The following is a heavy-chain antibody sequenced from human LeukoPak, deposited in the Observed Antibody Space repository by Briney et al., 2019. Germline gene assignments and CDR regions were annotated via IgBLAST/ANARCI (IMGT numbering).Heavy chain of an antibody. CDR3: ARDLRSPRTYYDSSGYDY. CDR2: INSDGSST. Sequence: GGSLRLSCAASGFTFSSYWMHWVRQAPGKGLVWVSRINSDGSSTSYADSVKGRFTISRDNAKNTLYLQMNSLRAEDTAVYYCARDLRSPRTYYDSSGYDYWGQGTLVTVSS. D-gene: IGHD3-22*01. CDR1: GFTFSSYW. V-gene: IGHV3-74*01. J-gene: IGHJ4*02.